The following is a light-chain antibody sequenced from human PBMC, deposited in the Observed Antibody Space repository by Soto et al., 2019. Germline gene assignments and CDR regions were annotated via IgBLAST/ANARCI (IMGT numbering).Light chain of an antibody. CDR3: QQYGSASIT. Sequence: EIVLTQSPGTLSLSPGERATVSCRASQSVASSHTAWYRQKPGRTPRLLIYDATSRATGIPDRISGSGPGPDFTFTISRLEPEHRAVYYCQQYGSASITFGTGTLVAIK. CDR2: DAT. CDR1: QSVASSH. V-gene: IGKV3-20*01. J-gene: IGKJ3*01.